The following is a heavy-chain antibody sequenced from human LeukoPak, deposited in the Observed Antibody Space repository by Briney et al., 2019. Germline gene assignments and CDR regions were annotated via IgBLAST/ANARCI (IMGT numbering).Heavy chain of an antibody. D-gene: IGHD6-19*01. J-gene: IGHJ4*02. CDR1: GGTFSSYA. Sequence: ASVKVSCKASGGTFSSYAISWVRQAPGQGLEWMGAIIPIFGTANYAQKFQGRVTITADESTSTAYMELSSLRSEDTAVYYCARYSGWWDYFDYWGQGTLVTVSS. V-gene: IGHV1-69*13. CDR3: ARYSGWWDYFDY. CDR2: IIPIFGTA.